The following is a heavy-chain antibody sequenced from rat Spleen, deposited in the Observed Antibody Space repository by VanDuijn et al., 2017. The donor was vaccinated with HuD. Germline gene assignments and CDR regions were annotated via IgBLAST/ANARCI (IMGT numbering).Heavy chain of an antibody. CDR2: ISYDGSST. Sequence: EVQLVESGGGLVQPGRSLKLSCAASGFTFSDYNMAWVRQAPKKGLEWVATISYDGSSTYYRDSVKGRFTISRDNAQNTLYLQMNSLRSEDTATYYCTRRTGGTLDYWGQGVMVTVSS. D-gene: IGHD3-2*01. CDR1: GFTFSDYN. V-gene: IGHV5-7*01. J-gene: IGHJ2*01. CDR3: TRRTGGTLDY.